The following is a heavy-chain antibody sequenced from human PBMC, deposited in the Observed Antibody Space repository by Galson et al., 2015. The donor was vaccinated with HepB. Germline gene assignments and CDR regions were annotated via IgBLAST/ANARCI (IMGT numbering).Heavy chain of an antibody. J-gene: IGHJ4*02. V-gene: IGHV4-59*08. D-gene: IGHD4-17*01. CDR1: GGSISSYY. CDR3: ARRSEPHYGHFDY. Sequence: SETLSLTCTVSGGSISSYYWSWIRQPPGKGLEWIGYIYYSGSTNYNPSLKSRVTISVDTSKNQFSLKLSSVTAADTAVYYCARRSEPHYGHFDYWGQGTLVTVSS. CDR2: IYYSGST.